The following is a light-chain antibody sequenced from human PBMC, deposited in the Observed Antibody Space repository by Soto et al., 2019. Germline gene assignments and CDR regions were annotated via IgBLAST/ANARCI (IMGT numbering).Light chain of an antibody. CDR1: SGSIASNY. Sequence: NFLLTQPHSVSESPGKTVTISCTRTSGSIASNYVQWYQQRPDSAPATLIYGDTLRPSGVPDRSSGSIDSSSNSASLTISGLQIEDEADYYCQSYGVFGGRTKLTVL. V-gene: IGLV6-57*04. J-gene: IGLJ2*01. CDR2: GDT. CDR3: QSYGV.